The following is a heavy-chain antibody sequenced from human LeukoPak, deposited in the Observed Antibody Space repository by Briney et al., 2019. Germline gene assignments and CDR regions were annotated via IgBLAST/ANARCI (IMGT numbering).Heavy chain of an antibody. V-gene: IGHV4-39*07. CDR1: GGSISSSSYY. D-gene: IGHD6-13*01. Sequence: SETLSLTCTVSGGSISSSSYYWGWIRQPPGKGLEWIGSIYYRGSTYYNPSLKSRVTISVDTSKNQFSLKLSSVTAADTAVYYCARTYSSSYRGGWYFDLWGRGTLVTVSS. J-gene: IGHJ2*01. CDR3: ARTYSSSYRGGWYFDL. CDR2: IYYRGST.